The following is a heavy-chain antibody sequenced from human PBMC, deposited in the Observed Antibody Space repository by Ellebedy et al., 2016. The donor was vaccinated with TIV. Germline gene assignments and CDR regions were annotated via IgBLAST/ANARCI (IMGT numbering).Heavy chain of an antibody. D-gene: IGHD6-13*01. CDR3: AKRAAAAGDYHYYGMDV. CDR1: GFIFSDYS. V-gene: IGHV3-48*01. CDR2: ISYSSSRI. Sequence: PGGSLRLSCAASGFIFSDYSMNWVRQAPGKGLEWVAYISYSSSRIYYADSVKGRFTISRDNSKNTVYLQMNSLRAEDTAVYYCAKRAAAAGDYHYYGMDVWGQGTTVTVSS. J-gene: IGHJ6*02.